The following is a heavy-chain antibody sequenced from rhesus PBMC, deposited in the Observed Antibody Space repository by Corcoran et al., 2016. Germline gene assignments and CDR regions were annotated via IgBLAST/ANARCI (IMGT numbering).Heavy chain of an antibody. CDR2: ISNGGGSK. CDR1: GFTFSDYY. CDR3: AREEYCTGSGCYSFDY. D-gene: IGHD2-21*01. Sequence: EVQLVESGGGLAKPGGSLRPSCAASGFTFSDYYLHWVRQASGTGREWVSRISNGGGSKWYADSVKGRFTISRENAKNTLYLQMDSLRAEDTAVYYCAREEYCTGSGCYSFDYWGQGVLVTVSS. V-gene: IGHV3-59*01. J-gene: IGHJ4*01.